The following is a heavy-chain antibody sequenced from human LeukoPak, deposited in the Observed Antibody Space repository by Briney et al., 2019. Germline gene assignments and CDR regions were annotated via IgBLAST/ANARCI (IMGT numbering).Heavy chain of an antibody. CDR2: INSDGSST. CDR3: ARTHYDSSGYYYVGGAFDI. V-gene: IGHV3-74*01. D-gene: IGHD3-22*01. CDR1: GFTFSSYW. J-gene: IGHJ3*02. Sequence: GGSLRLSCAASGFTFSSYWMHWVRQAPGKGLVWVSRINSDGSSTSYADSVKGRFTISRDNAKNSLYLQMNSLRAEDTAVYYCARTHYDSSGYYYVGGAFDIWGQGTMVTVSS.